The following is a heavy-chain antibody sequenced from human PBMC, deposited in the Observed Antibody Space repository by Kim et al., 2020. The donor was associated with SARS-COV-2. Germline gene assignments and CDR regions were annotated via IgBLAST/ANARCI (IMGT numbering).Heavy chain of an antibody. D-gene: IGHD3-10*01. CDR3: VRISPGPGAYYFDY. J-gene: IGHJ4*02. V-gene: IGHV4-59*01. Sequence: YNPALESRVTISIDTSKNQLSLKVSSVTAADTAVYYCVRISPGPGAYYFDYWGQGTLVTVSS.